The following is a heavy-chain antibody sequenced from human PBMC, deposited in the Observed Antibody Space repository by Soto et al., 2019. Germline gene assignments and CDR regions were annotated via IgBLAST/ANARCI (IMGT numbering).Heavy chain of an antibody. CDR3: TRGLDY. CDR2: IFHSGGT. Sequence: SETLSLTCVVSGGSISSNHWWNWVRQPPGKGLEWIGEIFHSGGTNYNPSLKSRVTISVDKSKNQFSLMLSSVTAADTAVYYCTRGLDYWGQGTPVTVSS. CDR1: GGSISSNHW. V-gene: IGHV4-4*02. J-gene: IGHJ4*02.